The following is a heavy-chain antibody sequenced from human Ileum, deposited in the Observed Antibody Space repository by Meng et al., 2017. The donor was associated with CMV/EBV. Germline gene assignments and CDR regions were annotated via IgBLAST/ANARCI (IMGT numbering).Heavy chain of an antibody. CDR1: GGSFSDYY. CDR3: ARGGRSLADFDY. CDR2: INRSGST. J-gene: IGHJ4*02. D-gene: IGHD2-15*01. V-gene: IGHV4-34*01. Sequence: SETLSLTCAVYGGSFSDYYWTWIRQPPGKGLEWIGEINRSGSTNYAPSLKSRVAISADTSKNQFSLKLSSVTAADTAVYYCARGGRSLADFDYWGQGTLVTVSS.